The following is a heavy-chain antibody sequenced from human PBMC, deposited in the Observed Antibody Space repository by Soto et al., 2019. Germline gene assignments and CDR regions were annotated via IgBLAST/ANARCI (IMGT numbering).Heavy chain of an antibody. CDR3: AKVPVVPAARGGDY. D-gene: IGHD2-2*01. CDR1: GFTFSSYA. J-gene: IGHJ4*02. V-gene: IGHV3-23*01. Sequence: HPGGSLRLSCAASGFTFSSYAMSWVRQAPGKGLEWVSAISGSGGSTYYADSVKGRFTIPRDNSKNTLYLQMNSLRAEDTAVYYCAKVPVVPAARGGDYWGQGTLVTVSS. CDR2: ISGSGGST.